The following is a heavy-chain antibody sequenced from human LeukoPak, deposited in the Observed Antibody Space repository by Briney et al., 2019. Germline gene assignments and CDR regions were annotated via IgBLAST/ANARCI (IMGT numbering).Heavy chain of an antibody. CDR1: GYTFTGYY. J-gene: IGHJ3*02. CDR3: ARDQDTMVRGVIPNGAFDI. CDR2: INPNSGGT. V-gene: IGHV1-2*02. D-gene: IGHD3-10*01. Sequence: GASVKVSCKASGYTFTGYYMHWVRQAPGQGLEWMGWINPNSGGTNYAQKFQGRVTMTRDTSISTAYMELSRLRSDDSAVYYCARDQDTMVRGVIPNGAFDIWGQGTMVTVSS.